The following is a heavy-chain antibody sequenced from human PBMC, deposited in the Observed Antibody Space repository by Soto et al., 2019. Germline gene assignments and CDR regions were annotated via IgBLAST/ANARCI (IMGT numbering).Heavy chain of an antibody. CDR1: GGSISSGDYY. CDR2: IYYSGST. J-gene: IGHJ3*02. V-gene: IGHV4-30-4*01. D-gene: IGHD5-12*01. Sequence: QVQLQESGPGLVKPSQTLSLTCTVSGGSISSGDYYWSWIRQPPGKGLEWIGYIYYSGSTYYSPSLKSRVSMSVDTSSDQFSLKLSSVTAADTAVYYCARVLVGYNYVGFRAFDIWGQGTMVTVSS. CDR3: ARVLVGYNYVGFRAFDI.